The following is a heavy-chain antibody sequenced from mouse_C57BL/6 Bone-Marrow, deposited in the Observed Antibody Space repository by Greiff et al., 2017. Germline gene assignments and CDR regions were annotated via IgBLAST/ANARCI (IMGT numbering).Heavy chain of an antibody. CDR3: TTLTGWYFDV. Sequence: VQLKESGAELVRPGASVKLSCTASGFNIKDDYMHWVKQRPEQGLEWIGWIDPENGDSAYASKFQGKATITADPSSNTAYLQLSSLTSEDTAVYYCTTLTGWYFDVWGTGTTVTVSS. CDR1: GFNIKDDY. V-gene: IGHV14-4*01. D-gene: IGHD4-1*01. J-gene: IGHJ1*03. CDR2: IDPENGDS.